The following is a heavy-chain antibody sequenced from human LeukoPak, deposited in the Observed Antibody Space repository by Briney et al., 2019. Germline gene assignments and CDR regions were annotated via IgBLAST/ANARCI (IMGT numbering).Heavy chain of an antibody. CDR2: ISNDGSST. Sequence: GGSLRLSCAASGFTFSSYWMHWVRQAPGKGLVWVSRISNDGSSTTYADSVRGRFTISRDNAKNTLYLQMNSLRAEDTAVYYCARANYYDSSGYYFDYWGQGTPLVTVSS. V-gene: IGHV3-74*01. CDR3: ARANYYDSSGYYFDY. CDR1: GFTFSSYW. D-gene: IGHD3-22*01. J-gene: IGHJ4*02.